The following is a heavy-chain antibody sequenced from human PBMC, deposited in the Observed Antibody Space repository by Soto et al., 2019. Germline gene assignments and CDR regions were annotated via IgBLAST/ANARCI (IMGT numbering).Heavy chain of an antibody. CDR3: ARGGGCSGGSCNFDS. D-gene: IGHD2-15*01. J-gene: IGHJ4*02. CDR1: GFTFSSYS. CDR2: ISSSSSTI. Sequence: GGALRLSCAASGFTFSSYSMNWVRQAPGKGLEWVSYISSSSSTIYYAYSVKGRFTISRDNAKNSLYLQMNSLRAEDTAVYYCARGGGCSGGSCNFDSWGQGTLVTVSS. V-gene: IGHV3-48*01.